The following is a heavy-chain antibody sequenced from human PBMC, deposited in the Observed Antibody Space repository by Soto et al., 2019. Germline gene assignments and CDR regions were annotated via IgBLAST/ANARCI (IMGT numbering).Heavy chain of an antibody. CDR3: AREYGGYRNWYFDL. D-gene: IGHD2-2*03. Sequence: EVQLVASGGGLVQPGGSLRLSCEASGFTLGSYWMNWVRQAPGKGLEWVANIKQDGGEKYYVDSVKGRFTISRDNAKRSLYLQMNILTAEDTAVYYRAREYGGYRNWYFDLWGRGTPVTVS. CDR2: IKQDGGEK. J-gene: IGHJ2*01. V-gene: IGHV3-7*03. CDR1: GFTLGSYW.